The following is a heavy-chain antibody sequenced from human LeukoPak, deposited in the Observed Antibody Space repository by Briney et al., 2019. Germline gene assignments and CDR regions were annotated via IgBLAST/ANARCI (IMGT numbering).Heavy chain of an antibody. D-gene: IGHD4-17*01. V-gene: IGHV3-33*01. J-gene: IGHJ4*02. Sequence: GGSLRHSCAASGFTFSSYGMHGVRQAPGKGLEGVAVIWYDGSNKYYADSVKGRFTISRDNSKNTLYLQMNSLRAEDTAVYYCARDDYGDYPFDYWGQGTLVTVSS. CDR1: GFTFSSYG. CDR2: IWYDGSNK. CDR3: ARDDYGDYPFDY.